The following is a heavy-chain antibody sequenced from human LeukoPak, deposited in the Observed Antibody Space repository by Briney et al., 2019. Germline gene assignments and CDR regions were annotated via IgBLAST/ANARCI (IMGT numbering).Heavy chain of an antibody. Sequence: GGSLRLSCTASKFSFGDYYMSWLRQAPGKGLEWISYIDETGDTIFYADSVEGRFTISRDNAANSLYLQMNSLRPEDTAIYYCARRVVSSWVKNWFDPWGQGTLVTVSS. J-gene: IGHJ5*02. CDR1: KFSFGDYY. V-gene: IGHV3-11*01. CDR3: ARRVVSSWVKNWFDP. CDR2: IDETGDTI. D-gene: IGHD6-13*01.